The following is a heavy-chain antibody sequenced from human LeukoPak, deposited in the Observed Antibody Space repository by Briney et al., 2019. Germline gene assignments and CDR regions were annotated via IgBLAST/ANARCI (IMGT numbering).Heavy chain of an antibody. CDR3: ARAYGDYPNFDY. CDR1: GVSISSYY. D-gene: IGHD4-17*01. J-gene: IGHJ4*02. CDR2: IYTSGST. V-gene: IGHV4-4*07. Sequence: SETLSLTCTVSGVSISSYYRRWIRQPAGKGLEWIGRIYTSGSTNYNPSLKSRVTMSVDTSKNQFSLKLSSVTAADTAVYYCARAYGDYPNFDYWGQGTLVTVSS.